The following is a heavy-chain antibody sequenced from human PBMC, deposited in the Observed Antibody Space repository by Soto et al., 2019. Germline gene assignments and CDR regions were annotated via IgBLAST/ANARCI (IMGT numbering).Heavy chain of an antibody. CDR2: INSDGSST. CDR1: GFTFSSYR. D-gene: IGHD5-18*01. V-gene: IGHV3-74*01. Sequence: EVQLVESGGGLVQPGGSLRLSCAASGFTFSSYRMHWVRQAPGKGLVWVSRINSDGSSTSYADSVKGRFTISRDNAKNTLYLQMNSLRGEDTAVYYCARDRGGYRKADFDYWGQGTLVTVSS. J-gene: IGHJ4*02. CDR3: ARDRGGYRKADFDY.